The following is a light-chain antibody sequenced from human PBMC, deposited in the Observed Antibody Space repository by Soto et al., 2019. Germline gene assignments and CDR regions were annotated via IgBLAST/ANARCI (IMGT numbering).Light chain of an antibody. V-gene: IGKV1-5*03. CDR3: QQYNSYPYT. J-gene: IGKJ2*01. Sequence: DIPMTQSPSTLSASVGDRVTITCRASQSISSWLAWYQQKPGKAPKLLIYKASSLESGVSTRFSGSGSGTEFTLTISSLQPDDFATYYCQQYNSYPYTFGQGTKLDIK. CDR2: KAS. CDR1: QSISSW.